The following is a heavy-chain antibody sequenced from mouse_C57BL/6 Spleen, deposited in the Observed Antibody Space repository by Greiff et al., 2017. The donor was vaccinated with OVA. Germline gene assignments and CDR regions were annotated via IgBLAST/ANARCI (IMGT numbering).Heavy chain of an antibody. J-gene: IGHJ2*01. D-gene: IGHD1-2*01. CDR1: GYAFSSYW. V-gene: IGHV1-80*01. CDR2: IYPGDGDT. CDR3: ARKTARLDYFDY. Sequence: QVQLQQSGAELVKPGASVKISCKASGYAFSSYWMNWVKQRPGKGLEWIGQIYPGDGDTNYNGKFKGKATLTADKSSSTAYMQLSSLTSEDSAVYFCARKTARLDYFDYWGQGTTLTVSS.